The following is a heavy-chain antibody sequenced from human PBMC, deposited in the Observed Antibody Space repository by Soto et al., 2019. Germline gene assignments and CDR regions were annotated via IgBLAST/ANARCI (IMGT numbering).Heavy chain of an antibody. CDR2: ISWNRGSI. V-gene: IGHV3-9*01. J-gene: IGHJ6*03. D-gene: IGHD6-19*01. CDR1: GFTFEDYA. Sequence: EVQLVESGGGLVQPGRSLRLCCTASGFTFEDYAIHWVRQAPGKGLEWVSAISWNRGSIGYADAVEGRFSTSRDNAKNYVYLQLNSLSPEDTAIYYCAKEYMPVAQDCYYYLDVWGKGTAVTVS. CDR3: AKEYMPVAQDCYYYLDV.